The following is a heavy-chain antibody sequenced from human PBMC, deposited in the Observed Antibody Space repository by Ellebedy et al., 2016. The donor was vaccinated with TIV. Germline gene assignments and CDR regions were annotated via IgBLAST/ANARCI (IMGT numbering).Heavy chain of an antibody. Sequence: GESLKISCAASGFIVNKYWMSLVRQAPGKGLEWVANIKQDGTEKFYVDAVKGRFTIARDNAKNSLYLQMNSLRAEDTAVYYCARVTTLATGTGYYFDYWGQGTLVTVSS. CDR1: GFIVNKYW. J-gene: IGHJ4*02. CDR2: IKQDGTEK. V-gene: IGHV3-7*01. D-gene: IGHD4-17*01. CDR3: ARVTTLATGTGYYFDY.